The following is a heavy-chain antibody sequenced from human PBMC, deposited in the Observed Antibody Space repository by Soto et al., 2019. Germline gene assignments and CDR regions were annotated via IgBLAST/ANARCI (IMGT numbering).Heavy chain of an antibody. J-gene: IGHJ2*01. CDR2: IYYSGST. D-gene: IGHD6-13*01. CDR1: GGSISSYY. CDR3: ARGGSSRWEDWYFDL. Sequence: QVQLQESGPGLVKPSETLSLTCTVSGGSISSYYWSWIRQPPGKGLEWIGYIYYSGSTNYNPSLKGRVTISVDTSKNQFSLEVSSVTAADTAVYYCARGGSSRWEDWYFDLWGRGTLVTVSS. V-gene: IGHV4-59*01.